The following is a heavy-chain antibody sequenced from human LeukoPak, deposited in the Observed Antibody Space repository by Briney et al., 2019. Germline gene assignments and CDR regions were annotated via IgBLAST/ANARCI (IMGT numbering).Heavy chain of an antibody. J-gene: IGHJ6*03. Sequence: SVKVSCKASGGTFSSYAISWVRQAPGQGLEWMGGIIPIFGTANYAQKSQGRVTITADKATSTAYMELSSLRSEDTAVYYCARDRLAPYYYYYMDVWGKGTTVTVSS. CDR3: ARDRLAPYYYYYMDV. D-gene: IGHD6-19*01. CDR2: IIPIFGTA. CDR1: GGTFSSYA. V-gene: IGHV1-69*06.